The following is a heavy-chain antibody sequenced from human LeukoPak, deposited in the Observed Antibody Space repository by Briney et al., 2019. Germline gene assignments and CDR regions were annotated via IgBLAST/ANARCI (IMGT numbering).Heavy chain of an antibody. CDR3: ARSYYYYMDV. CDR2: INWNGGST. J-gene: IGHJ6*03. CDR1: GFTFDDSG. Sequence: GGSLRLSCAASGFTFDDSGMTWVRHAPGRGLEWVSGINWNGGSTGYADSVKGRFTISRDNAKNSLHLQMNSLRAEDTALYYCARSYYYYMDVWGKGTTVTVSS. V-gene: IGHV3-20*04.